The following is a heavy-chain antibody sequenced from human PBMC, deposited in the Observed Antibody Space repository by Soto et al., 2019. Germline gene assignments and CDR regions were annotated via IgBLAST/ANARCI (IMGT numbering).Heavy chain of an antibody. CDR2: VYFNGKT. CDR3: ARQASY. Sequence: QLQLQESGPGLVKPSETLSLTCNVSGVSISYTSYYWGWIRQPPGKGLEWIGTVYFNGKTFYNPSLKSRLTISVDRSKNQISLRLTSVTAADTAVYYCARQASYWGQGTLVAVSS. V-gene: IGHV4-39*01. CDR1: GVSISYTSYY. J-gene: IGHJ4*02.